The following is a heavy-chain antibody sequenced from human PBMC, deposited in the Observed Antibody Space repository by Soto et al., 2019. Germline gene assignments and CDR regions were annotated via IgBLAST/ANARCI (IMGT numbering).Heavy chain of an antibody. CDR1: GFTFRSYD. CDR2: IGTTGDP. J-gene: IGHJ6*02. CDR3: ARGMTYCSSASCHYGMDV. V-gene: IGHV3-13*05. D-gene: IGHD2-2*01. Sequence: VGSLRLSCVASGFTFRSYDMHWVCQVTGKGLEWVSAIGTTGDPYYPGSVKGRLTISRENAKNSLYLQMNSLRAEDTAVYYCARGMTYCSSASCHYGMDVWGQGTTVTVS.